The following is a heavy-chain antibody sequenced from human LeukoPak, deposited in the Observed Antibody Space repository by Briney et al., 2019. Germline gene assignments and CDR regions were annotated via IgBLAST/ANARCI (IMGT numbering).Heavy chain of an antibody. J-gene: IGHJ4*02. CDR1: GGSISSYY. V-gene: IGHV4-4*07. CDR2: IYTSGST. CDR3: ARENSGSYREFDY. D-gene: IGHD1-26*01. Sequence: SETLSLTCTVSGGSISSYYWSWIRQPAGKGLGWIGRIYTSGSTNYNASLRSRVSMSVDTSKNQFSLKLRSVTAADTAVFYCARENSGSYREFDYWGQGTLVTVSS.